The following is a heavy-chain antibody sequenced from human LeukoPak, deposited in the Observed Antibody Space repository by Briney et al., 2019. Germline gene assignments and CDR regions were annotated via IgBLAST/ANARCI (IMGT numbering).Heavy chain of an antibody. J-gene: IGHJ4*02. Sequence: SETLSLTCTVSGGSISGYYWSWIRQPPGKGLEWIGYIYYSGSTNYIPARKSRVTISVDTSKNQLSLKLSAVTAADTAVYYCASIKGAGPFDYWGQGTLVTVSS. CDR3: ASIKGAGPFDY. CDR1: GGSISGYY. V-gene: IGHV4-59*08. D-gene: IGHD1-26*01. CDR2: IYYSGST.